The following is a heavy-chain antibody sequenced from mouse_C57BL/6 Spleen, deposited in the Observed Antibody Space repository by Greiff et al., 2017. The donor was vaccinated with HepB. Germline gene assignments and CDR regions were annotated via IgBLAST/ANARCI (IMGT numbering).Heavy chain of an antibody. CDR1: GFTFSSYA. CDR2: ISDGGSYT. Sequence: EVQLQESGGGLVKPGGSLKLSCAASGFTFSSYAMSWVRQTPEKRLEWVATISDGGSYTYYPDNVKGRFTISRDNAKNNLYLQMSHLKSEDTAMYYCARGLLECSYYFDYWGQGTTLTVSS. J-gene: IGHJ2*01. D-gene: IGHD1-1*01. CDR3: ARGLLECSYYFDY. V-gene: IGHV5-4*01.